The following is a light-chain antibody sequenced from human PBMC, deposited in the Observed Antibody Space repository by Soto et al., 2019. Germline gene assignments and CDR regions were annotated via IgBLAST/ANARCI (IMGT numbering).Light chain of an antibody. CDR3: QVWDSSSDSYV. CDR2: YDS. V-gene: IGLV3-21*04. J-gene: IGLJ1*01. CDR1: NIGSKS. Sequence: SYELTQPPSVSVAPGKRARITWGGNNIGSKSVHWYQQKPGQAPGLVIYYDSDRPSGIPERFSGSNSGNTATLTISRVEAGDEADYYCQVWDSSSDSYVFGTGTKLTVL.